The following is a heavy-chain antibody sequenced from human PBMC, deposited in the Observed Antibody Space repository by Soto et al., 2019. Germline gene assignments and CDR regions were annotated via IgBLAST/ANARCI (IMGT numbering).Heavy chain of an antibody. D-gene: IGHD6-13*01. CDR1: GGSISSGGYY. V-gene: IGHV4-31*03. CDR2: IYYSGSP. CDR3: ARQRANQIAAAGNFDY. J-gene: IGHJ4*02. Sequence: QVQLQESGPGLVKPSQTLSLTCTVSGGSISSGGYYWSWIRQHPGKGLEWVGYIYYSGSPYYNPFLKSRVTISVDTSKNQVSLKLSSVTAADTAVYYCARQRANQIAAAGNFDYWGQGTLVTVSS.